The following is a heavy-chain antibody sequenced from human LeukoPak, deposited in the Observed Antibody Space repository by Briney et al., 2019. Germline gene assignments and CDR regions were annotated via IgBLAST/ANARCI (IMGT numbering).Heavy chain of an antibody. CDR1: GFTFSSYN. J-gene: IGHJ4*02. Sequence: GGTLRLSCAASGFTFSSYNMNWVRQAPGKGLEWVSYISISSTTIYYADSVKGRFTISRDNAKNSLYLQMNSLRDEDTAVYYCARDRWFGESRYFDYWGQGTLVTVSS. CDR3: ARDRWFGESRYFDY. V-gene: IGHV3-48*02. CDR2: ISISSTTI. D-gene: IGHD3-10*01.